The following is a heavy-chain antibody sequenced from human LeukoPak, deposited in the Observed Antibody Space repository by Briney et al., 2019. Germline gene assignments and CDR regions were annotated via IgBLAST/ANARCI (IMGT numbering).Heavy chain of an antibody. CDR1: GFTFSIYS. D-gene: IGHD3-10*01. CDR2: VSGRRHTT. Sequence: GGSLRLSCEASGFTFSIYSMAWVPQAPGKGLEWVSTVSGRRHTTFYADSVQGRFTISRDSSKTMLYLQMNSLRAEDTAIYYCAKVAGSGTYPFDSWGQGTLVTVSS. V-gene: IGHV3-23*01. J-gene: IGHJ4*02. CDR3: AKVAGSGTYPFDS.